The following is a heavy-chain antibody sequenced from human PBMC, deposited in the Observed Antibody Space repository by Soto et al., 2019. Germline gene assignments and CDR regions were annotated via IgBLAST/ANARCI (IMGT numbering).Heavy chain of an antibody. CDR2: ISGSGGST. CDR3: ANSPYYYDSSGPEYFQH. D-gene: IGHD3-22*01. V-gene: IGHV3-23*01. J-gene: IGHJ1*01. CDR1: GFTFSSCA. Sequence: PGGSLRLSCAASGFTFSSCAMSWVRQAPGKRLEWVSAISGSGGSTYYADSVKGRFTISRDNSKNTLYLKMNSLRAEDTAVYFCANSPYYYDSSGPEYFQHWGQGTMVTVSS.